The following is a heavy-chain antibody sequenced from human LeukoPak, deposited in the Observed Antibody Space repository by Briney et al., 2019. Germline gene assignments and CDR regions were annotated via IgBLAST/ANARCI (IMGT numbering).Heavy chain of an antibody. Sequence: GGSLRLSCADSGFTVSSNYMRWVRQAPGKGLEWVSSISSSSSYIYYADSVKGRFTISRDNAKNSLYLQMNSLRAEDTAVYYCARLTTTVTTPFDYWGQGTLVTVSS. CDR3: ARLTTTVTTPFDY. J-gene: IGHJ4*02. CDR1: GFTVSSNY. D-gene: IGHD4-17*01. CDR2: ISSSSSYI. V-gene: IGHV3-21*01.